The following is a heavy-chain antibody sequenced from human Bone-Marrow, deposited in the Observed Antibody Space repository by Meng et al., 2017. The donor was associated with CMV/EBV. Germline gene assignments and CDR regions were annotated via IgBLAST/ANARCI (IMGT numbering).Heavy chain of an antibody. CDR2: INPNSGGT. D-gene: IGHD1-1*01. CDR1: GYTFTGYY. Sequence: ASVKVSCKASGYTFTGYYMHWVRQAPGQGLEWMGWINPNSGGTNYAQRLQGRVTVTTDTSTDTAYMELRSLTSDDTAIYYCARAPKQLLYGYYFDYWGQGTLVTVSS. CDR3: ARAPKQLLYGYYFDY. J-gene: IGHJ4*02. V-gene: IGHV1-2*02.